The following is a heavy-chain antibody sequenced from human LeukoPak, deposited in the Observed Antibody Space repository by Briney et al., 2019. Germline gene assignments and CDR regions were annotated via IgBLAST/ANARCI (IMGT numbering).Heavy chain of an antibody. J-gene: IGHJ5*02. CDR3: ARDPGENYPYNWFDP. D-gene: IGHD5-24*01. V-gene: IGHV6-1*01. CDR2: TYYRSKWYN. Sequence: SQTLSLTCAISGDSVSSNSAAWNWIRQSPSRGLEWLGRTYYRSKWYNDYAVSVKSRIAINPDTSKNQFSLSLTSVTAADTAVYYCARDPGENYPYNWFDPWGQGTLVTVSS. CDR1: GDSVSSNSAA.